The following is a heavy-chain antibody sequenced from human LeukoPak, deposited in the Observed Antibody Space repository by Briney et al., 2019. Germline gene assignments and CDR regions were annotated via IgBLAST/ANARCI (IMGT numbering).Heavy chain of an antibody. Sequence: PAGSLRLSCAASGFTFSDYYMSWVRQAPGQGLEWISYISSAGYTVDYADSVKGRFTISRDNAKNSLYLQMNSLRAEDTAVYYCACQSNSGWYGYWGQGTLVTVSS. CDR2: ISSAGYTV. V-gene: IGHV3-11*04. D-gene: IGHD6-19*01. CDR1: GFTFSDYY. CDR3: ACQSNSGWYGY. J-gene: IGHJ4*02.